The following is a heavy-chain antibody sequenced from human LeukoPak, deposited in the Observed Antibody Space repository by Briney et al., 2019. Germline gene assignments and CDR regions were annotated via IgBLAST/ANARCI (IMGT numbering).Heavy chain of an antibody. CDR1: GYSISSGYY. V-gene: IGHV4-38-2*01. CDR2: IYHSGST. D-gene: IGHD3-16*01. Sequence: PSETLSLTCAVSGYSISSGYYWGWTRPPPGKGVEWIGSIYHSGSTYYNPSLKSRVTISVDTSKNQFSLKLSSVTAAETAVYYCARANTNNDAFDIWGRGTLVSVSS. CDR3: ARANTNNDAFDI. J-gene: IGHJ3*02.